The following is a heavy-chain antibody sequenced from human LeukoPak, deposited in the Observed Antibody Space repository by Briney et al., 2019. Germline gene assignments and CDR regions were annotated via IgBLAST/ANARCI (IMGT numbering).Heavy chain of an antibody. Sequence: GGSLRLSCAASGFTFSSYAMHWVRQAPGKGLEWVAVISYDGSDKYYADSVKGRFTIPRDNSKNTLYLQMNSLRAEDTAVYYCARDLDMITMVRGATYYFDYWGQGTLVTVSS. CDR3: ARDLDMITMVRGATYYFDY. V-gene: IGHV3-30*04. CDR2: ISYDGSDK. D-gene: IGHD3-10*01. J-gene: IGHJ4*02. CDR1: GFTFSSYA.